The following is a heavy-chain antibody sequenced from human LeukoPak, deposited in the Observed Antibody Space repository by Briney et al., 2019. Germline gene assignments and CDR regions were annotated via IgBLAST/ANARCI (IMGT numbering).Heavy chain of an antibody. CDR2: IYTSGST. Sequence: SETLSLTCTVSGGSISSYYWSWIRQPAGKGLEWIGRIYTSGSTNYNPSLKSRVTMSADTSKNQFSLKLSSVTAADTAVYYCAREDPEDSSGYYYVGDYWGQGTLVTVSS. J-gene: IGHJ4*02. V-gene: IGHV4-4*07. CDR3: AREDPEDSSGYYYVGDY. D-gene: IGHD3-22*01. CDR1: GGSISSYY.